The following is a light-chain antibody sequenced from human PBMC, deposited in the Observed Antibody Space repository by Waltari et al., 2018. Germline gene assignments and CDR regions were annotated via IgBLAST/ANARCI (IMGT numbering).Light chain of an antibody. Sequence: EVLMTQSPATLSVSPGERVSLSCSDGQNIHDNLAWYQQKPGQAPRLLIYGASTSATDIPARFRGSGSGTEFTLTINSLLSEDLGIYYCLQYNEWPPLTFGGGNKVEIK. V-gene: IGKV3-15*01. J-gene: IGKJ4*01. CDR1: QNIHDN. CDR3: LQYNEWPPLT. CDR2: GAS.